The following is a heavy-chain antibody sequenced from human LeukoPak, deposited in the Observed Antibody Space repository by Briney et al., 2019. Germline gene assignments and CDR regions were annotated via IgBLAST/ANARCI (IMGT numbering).Heavy chain of an antibody. CDR1: GYTFTGYY. CDR3: ARQVWSYYDSSEPFDY. V-gene: IGHV1-2*02. D-gene: IGHD3-22*01. J-gene: IGHJ4*02. Sequence: ASVKVSCKASGYTFTGYYMHWVRQAPGQGLEWMGWINPNSGGTNYAQKFQGRVTMTRDTSISTAYMELSRLRSDDTAVYYCARQVWSYYDSSEPFDYWGQGTLVTVSS. CDR2: INPNSGGT.